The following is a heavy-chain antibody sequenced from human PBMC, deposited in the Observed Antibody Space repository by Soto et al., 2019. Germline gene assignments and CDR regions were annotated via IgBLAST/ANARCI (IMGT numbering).Heavy chain of an antibody. CDR2: INPNSGGT. CDR1: GYTFTGYY. CDR3: AREDGYNRIFDY. V-gene: IGHV1-2*02. J-gene: IGHJ4*02. D-gene: IGHD5-12*01. Sequence: ASVKVSCKASGYTFTGYYMHWVRQAPGQGLEWMGWINPNSGGTNYAQKFQGRVTMTRDTSISTAYMELSRLRSDDTAVYYCAREDGYNRIFDYWGQGTLVTVSS.